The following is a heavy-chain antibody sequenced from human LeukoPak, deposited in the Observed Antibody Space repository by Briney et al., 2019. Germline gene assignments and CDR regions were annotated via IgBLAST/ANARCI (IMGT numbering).Heavy chain of an antibody. CDR3: ARDNPPFCNGGTCYSY. V-gene: IGHV1-69*04. CDR1: GGTFSSYA. Sequence: SVNVSCKASGGTFSSYAISWVRLAPGQGLEWMGRIIPILNIANYAQKFQGRVTIVADESTSTAYMELSSLRSEDTAVYYCARDNPPFCNGGTCYSYWGQGTLVTVSS. J-gene: IGHJ4*02. D-gene: IGHD2-15*01. CDR2: IIPILNIA.